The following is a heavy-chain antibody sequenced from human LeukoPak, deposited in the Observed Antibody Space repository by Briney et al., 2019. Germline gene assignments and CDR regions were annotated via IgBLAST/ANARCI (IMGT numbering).Heavy chain of an antibody. J-gene: IGHJ4*02. Sequence: GGSLRLSCAASGFTFSSYGMHWVRQAPGKGLEWVAVIWYDGSNKYYADSVKGRFTISRDNSKNTLYLQMNSLRAEDTAVYYCAKDTGGPPRASSLLNWGQGTLVTVSS. CDR2: IWYDGSNK. D-gene: IGHD6-13*01. CDR1: GFTFSSYG. V-gene: IGHV3-33*06. CDR3: AKDTGGPPRASSLLN.